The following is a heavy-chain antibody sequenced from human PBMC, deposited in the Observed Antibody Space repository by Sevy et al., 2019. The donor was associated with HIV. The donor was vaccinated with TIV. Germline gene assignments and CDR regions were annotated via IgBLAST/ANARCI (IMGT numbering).Heavy chain of an antibody. J-gene: IGHJ4*02. CDR3: ARERPDDYGDYELDY. CDR1: GYTFTGYY. CDR2: INPNSGGT. D-gene: IGHD4-17*01. V-gene: IGHV1-2*04. Sequence: ASVKVSCKASGYTFTGYYMHWARQAPGRGLEWMGWINPNSGGTNYAQKFQGWVTMTRDTSISIAYMELSRLRSDDTAVYYCARERPDDYGDYELDYWGQGTLVTVSS.